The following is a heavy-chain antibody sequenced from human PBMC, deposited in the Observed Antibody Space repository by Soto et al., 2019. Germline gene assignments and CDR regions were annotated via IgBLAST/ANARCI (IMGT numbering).Heavy chain of an antibody. CDR3: ARDSGGRWLQQNLDY. D-gene: IGHD5-12*01. CDR2: IWYDGSNK. CDR1: GFTFSSYG. V-gene: IGHV3-33*01. J-gene: IGHJ4*02. Sequence: QVQLVESGGGVVQPGRSLRLSCAASGFTFSSYGMHWVRQAPGKGLEWVAVIWYDGSNKYYADSVKGRFTISRDNSKNTLYLQMNSLRAEDTAVYYCARDSGGRWLQQNLDYWGQGTLVTVSS.